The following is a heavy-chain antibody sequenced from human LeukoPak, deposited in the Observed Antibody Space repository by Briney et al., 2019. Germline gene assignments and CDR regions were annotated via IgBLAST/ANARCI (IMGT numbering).Heavy chain of an antibody. J-gene: IGHJ6*03. D-gene: IGHD3-16*01. Sequence: ASVKVSCKASRSTFTMYYIHWVRQARGQGLEWMGVINPSDGGTTYAQRFQGRVTMTRDMSTTTVYVNLRSLRSEDTAVYFCAREAGEGLSGDLGGLFASYYTYYYMDVWGRGTTVTVSS. CDR2: INPSDGGT. V-gene: IGHV1-46*01. CDR1: RSTFTMYY. CDR3: AREAGEGLSGDLGGLFASYYTYYYMDV.